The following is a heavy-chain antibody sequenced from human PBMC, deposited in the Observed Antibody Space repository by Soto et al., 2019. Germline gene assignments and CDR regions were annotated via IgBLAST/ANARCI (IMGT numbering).Heavy chain of an antibody. CDR3: AKKVNSGPGSQYFDY. D-gene: IGHD3-10*01. CDR1: GFTFSSYS. Sequence: GGSLRLSCAASGFTFSSYSMSWVRQAPGKGLEWVSGFRSSGDGGTTYYADSVKGRFTISRDNSKNTLFLQMNSLRAEDTAIYYCAKKVNSGPGSQYFDYWGQGTLVTVPQ. CDR2: FRSSGDGGTT. V-gene: IGHV3-23*01. J-gene: IGHJ4*02.